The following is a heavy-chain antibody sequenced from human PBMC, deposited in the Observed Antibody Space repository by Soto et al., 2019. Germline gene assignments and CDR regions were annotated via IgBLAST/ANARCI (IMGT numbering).Heavy chain of an antibody. V-gene: IGHV2-5*01. Sequence: SGPTLVNPTQTLTLTCAFSGFSLTTSGVGVGWIRQPPGKALEWLALIYWNDDKRYSPSLRGRLTITKDTSKNQVVLAMTNMDPVDTATYYCAHHTITPATNWFDPWGLGTLVTVSS. CDR2: IYWNDDK. D-gene: IGHD2-2*01. CDR1: GFSLTTSGVG. CDR3: AHHTITPATNWFDP. J-gene: IGHJ5*02.